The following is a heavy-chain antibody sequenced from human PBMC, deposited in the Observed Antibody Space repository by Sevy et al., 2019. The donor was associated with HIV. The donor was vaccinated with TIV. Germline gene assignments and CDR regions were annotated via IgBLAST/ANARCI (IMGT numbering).Heavy chain of an antibody. V-gene: IGHV1-24*01. J-gene: IGHJ4*02. CDR1: GYTLTELS. CDR2: FDPEDDEK. CDR3: ATTKDYYDTSGYPFDS. D-gene: IGHD3-22*01. Sequence: ASVKVSGKVSGYTLTELSMHWVRQAPGKGLEWMGTFDPEDDEKIYAQKFQGRVNMTEDTSTDTAYMELSRLRSEDKAVYYCATTKDYYDTSGYPFDSWGQGTLVTVSS.